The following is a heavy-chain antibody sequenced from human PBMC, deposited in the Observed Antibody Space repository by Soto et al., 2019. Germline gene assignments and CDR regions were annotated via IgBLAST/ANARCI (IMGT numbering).Heavy chain of an antibody. J-gene: IGHJ4*02. CDR1: GFTFSYSA. CDR2: SSDSGGRT. CDR3: AKYASSSWSLFDY. D-gene: IGHD6-13*01. V-gene: IGHV3-23*01. Sequence: EVQLLESGGGLVQPGGSLRLSCEDSGFTFSYSAMSWVRQAPGKGLAWVLGSSDSGGRTDYPDYVKGRFIISRDKSKNTLYLNINSLRAEDTAVYYCAKYASSSWSLFDYWGQGTLVTVSS.